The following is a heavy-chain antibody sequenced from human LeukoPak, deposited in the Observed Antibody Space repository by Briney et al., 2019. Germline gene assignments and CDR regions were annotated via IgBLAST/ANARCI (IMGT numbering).Heavy chain of an antibody. CDR1: GFTFSSYW. J-gene: IGHJ5*02. Sequence: PGGSLRLSCVASGFTFSSYWMNWVRQAPGKGLEWVANIKADGSERYYVDSAKGRFTISRDNAKNSVYLQMNSLRDEDTAIYYCRKGHYSDDAWDRGTLVTVSS. CDR2: IKADGSER. D-gene: IGHD4-11*01. CDR3: RKGHYSDDA. V-gene: IGHV3-7*01.